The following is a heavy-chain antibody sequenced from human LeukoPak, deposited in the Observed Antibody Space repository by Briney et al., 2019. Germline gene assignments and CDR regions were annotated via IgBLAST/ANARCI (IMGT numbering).Heavy chain of an antibody. CDR3: AKDYYYDSRGTGDY. CDR1: GFTFSSYA. Sequence: GGSLRLSCAASGFTFSSYAMSWVRQAPGKGLEWVSAISGSGGSTYYADSVKGRLTISRDNSKNTLYLQMNSLRAEDTAVYYCAKDYYYDSRGTGDYWGQGTLVTVSS. CDR2: ISGSGGST. D-gene: IGHD3-22*01. J-gene: IGHJ4*02. V-gene: IGHV3-23*01.